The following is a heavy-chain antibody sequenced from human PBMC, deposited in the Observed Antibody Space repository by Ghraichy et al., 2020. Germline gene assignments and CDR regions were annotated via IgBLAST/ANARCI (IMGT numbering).Heavy chain of an antibody. Sequence: ASVKVSCKASGYTFTSYGISWVRQAPGQGLEWMGWISAYNGNTNYAQKLQSRVTMTTDTSTSTAYMELRSLRSDDTAVYYCARADIVVVPAACDYWGQGTLVTVSS. D-gene: IGHD2-2*01. J-gene: IGHJ4*02. V-gene: IGHV1-18*01. CDR2: ISAYNGNT. CDR1: GYTFTSYG. CDR3: ARADIVVVPAACDY.